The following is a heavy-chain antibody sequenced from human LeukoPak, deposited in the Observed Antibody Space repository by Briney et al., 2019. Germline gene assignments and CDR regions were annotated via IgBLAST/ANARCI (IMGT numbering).Heavy chain of an antibody. CDR1: GFTFSSYG. CDR3: AKDLGGYSWDV. Sequence: PGGTLRLSCAASGFTFSSYGMNWVRQAPGKGLEWVSGISGDAGRTYYADSVKGRFTIYRDNSKNTLYLQMNSLGAEDTAVYYCAKDLGGYSWDVWGKGTTVTVSS. D-gene: IGHD3-16*01. V-gene: IGHV3-23*01. J-gene: IGHJ6*04. CDR2: ISGDAGRT.